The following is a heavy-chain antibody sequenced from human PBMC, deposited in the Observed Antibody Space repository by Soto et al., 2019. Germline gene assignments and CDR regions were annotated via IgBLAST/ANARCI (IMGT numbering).Heavy chain of an antibody. D-gene: IGHD3-10*01. CDR3: ARDNGEFDP. V-gene: IGHV3-21*01. Sequence: PGGSLRLSWAASGSTFSSYTMSWVRQAPGKGLEWVSSISSSSTYIYYADSVKGRFTISRDDAKNSLYLQMNSLRAEDTAVYYCARDNGEFDPWGQGTLVTVSS. J-gene: IGHJ5*02. CDR1: GSTFSSYT. CDR2: ISSSSTYI.